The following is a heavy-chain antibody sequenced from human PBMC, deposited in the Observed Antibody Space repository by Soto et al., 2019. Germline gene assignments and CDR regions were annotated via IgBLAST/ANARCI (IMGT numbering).Heavy chain of an antibody. CDR3: ARVGKNSDYYYYYMDV. J-gene: IGHJ6*03. V-gene: IGHV4-59*01. CDR1: GGSISSYS. D-gene: IGHD7-27*01. Sequence: SETLSLTCTVSGGSISSYSWTWIRQPPGEGLEWIGYIDYSGRTNYSPSLQSRVTISVDTSKNQFSLRLSPVTAADTAMYYCARVGKNSDYYYYYMDVWGKGTTVTVSS. CDR2: IDYSGRT.